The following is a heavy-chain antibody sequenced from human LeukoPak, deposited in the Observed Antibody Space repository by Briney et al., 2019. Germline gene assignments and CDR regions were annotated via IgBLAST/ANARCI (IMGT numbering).Heavy chain of an antibody. CDR1: GFTFSSYG. D-gene: IGHD3-3*02. CDR3: AKDSRHYYFDY. CDR2: ISDDGNKK. J-gene: IGHJ4*02. V-gene: IGHV3-30*18. Sequence: GGSLRLSCAASGFTFSSYGMHWVRQAPGKGLEWVAVISDDGNKKYYADSVKGRFTISRDKSKNTVYLQMNSLRAEDSAVYYCAKDSRHYYFDYWGLGTLVTVSS.